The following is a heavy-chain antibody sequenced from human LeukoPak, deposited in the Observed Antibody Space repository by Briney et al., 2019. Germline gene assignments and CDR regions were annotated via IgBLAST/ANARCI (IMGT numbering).Heavy chain of an antibody. Sequence: PGGSLRLSCAASGFIFSNFGIHWLRQVPGKGLEWVSVISGSGDNTYYADSVKGRFTISRDNSKNMLYLQMNSLRAEDTAVYYCAKWKYSNSGIDDYWGQGTLVTVSS. CDR1: GFIFSNFG. CDR3: AKWKYSNSGIDDY. J-gene: IGHJ4*02. V-gene: IGHV3-23*01. D-gene: IGHD6-6*01. CDR2: ISGSGDNT.